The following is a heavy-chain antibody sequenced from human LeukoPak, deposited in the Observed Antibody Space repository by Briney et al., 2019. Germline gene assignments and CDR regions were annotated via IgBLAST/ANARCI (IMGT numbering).Heavy chain of an antibody. CDR3: ARPGKGFDY. Sequence: GGSLRLSCAASGFTFSTYWMHWVRQAPGKGLVWVSRINSDGSTTSYGDAVKGRFTISRDNAKNTLYLQMNSLRVEDTAVYYCARPGKGFDYWGQGTLVTVSS. CDR2: INSDGSTT. J-gene: IGHJ4*02. V-gene: IGHV3-74*01. CDR1: GFTFSTYW.